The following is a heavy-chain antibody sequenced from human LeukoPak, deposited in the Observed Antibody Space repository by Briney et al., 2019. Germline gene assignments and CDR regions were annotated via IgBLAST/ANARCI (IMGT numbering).Heavy chain of an antibody. CDR3: ARLYDFWSVYPPGDY. V-gene: IGHV4-4*07. D-gene: IGHD3-3*01. CDR1: GFTFSSYW. Sequence: GSLRLSCAASGFTFSSYWMHWIRQPAGKGLEWIGRISSSGSTNYNPSLKSRVTMSVDTSKSQFSLKLTSVTAADTAVYYCARLYDFWSVYPPGDYWGQGTLVTVSS. J-gene: IGHJ4*02. CDR2: ISSSGST.